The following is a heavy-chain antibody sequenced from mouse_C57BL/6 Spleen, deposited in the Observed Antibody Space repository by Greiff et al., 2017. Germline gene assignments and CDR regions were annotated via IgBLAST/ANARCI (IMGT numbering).Heavy chain of an antibody. CDR3: ARRLYDYDGGGAMDY. Sequence: VQLVESGPELVKPGASVKISCKASGYAFSSSWMNWVKQRPGKGLEWIGRIYPGDGDTNYNGKFKGKATLTADKSSSTAYMQLSSLTSEDSAVYFCARRLYDYDGGGAMDYWGQGTSVTVSS. V-gene: IGHV1-82*01. J-gene: IGHJ4*01. D-gene: IGHD2-4*01. CDR1: GYAFSSSW. CDR2: IYPGDGDT.